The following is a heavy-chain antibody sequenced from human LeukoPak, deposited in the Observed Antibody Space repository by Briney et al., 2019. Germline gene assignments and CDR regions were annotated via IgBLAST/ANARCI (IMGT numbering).Heavy chain of an antibody. D-gene: IGHD1-26*01. CDR1: GYTFTGYY. Sequence: ASVKVSCKASGYTFTGYYMHWVRQAPGQGLEWMGWINPNSGGTNYAQKFQGRVTMTRDTSISTAYMELSRLRSDDTAVYYCARARRSGSYHFDYWGQGTLVTVSS. CDR2: INPNSGGT. CDR3: ARARRSGSYHFDY. V-gene: IGHV1-2*02. J-gene: IGHJ4*02.